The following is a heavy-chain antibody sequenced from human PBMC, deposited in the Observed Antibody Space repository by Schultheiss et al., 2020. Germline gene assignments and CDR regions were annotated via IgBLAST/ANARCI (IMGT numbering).Heavy chain of an antibody. Sequence: SETLSLTCAVYGGSFSGYYWSWIRQPPGKGLEWIGEINHSGSTNYNPSLKSRVAISVDTSKNQISLKLTSVTAADTAVYYCARRGRYCGGDNCYAEWDYWGQGTLVTVSS. D-gene: IGHD2-21*02. J-gene: IGHJ4*02. CDR2: INHSGST. CDR1: GGSFSGYY. CDR3: ARRGRYCGGDNCYAEWDY. V-gene: IGHV4-34*01.